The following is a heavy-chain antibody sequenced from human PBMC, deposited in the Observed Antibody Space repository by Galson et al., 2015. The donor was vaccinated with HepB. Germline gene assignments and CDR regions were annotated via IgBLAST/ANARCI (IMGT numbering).Heavy chain of an antibody. J-gene: IGHJ4*02. CDR3: ASLGTIPAAIGMDY. D-gene: IGHD2-21*01. CDR1: GYPFTNYY. V-gene: IGHV1-46*01. CDR2: INPGSGDA. Sequence: SVQVSCKASGYPFTNYYMHWVRQAPGQGHEWMGFINPGSGDARYAESFQGRVTMTRDTYTRTVSLGVASLRSEDTAAYYCASLGTIPAAIGMDYWGQGSLVIISS.